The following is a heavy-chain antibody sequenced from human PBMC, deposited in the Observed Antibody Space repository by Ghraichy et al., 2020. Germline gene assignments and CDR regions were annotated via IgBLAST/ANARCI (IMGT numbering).Heavy chain of an antibody. CDR1: GGSISSYY. J-gene: IGHJ3*02. CDR3: ARAIEGSSWYADAFDI. Sequence: SQTLSLTCTVSGGSISSYYWSWIRQPPGKGLEWIGYIYYSGSTNYNPSLKSRVTISVDTSKNQFSLKLSSVTAADTAVYYCARAIEGSSWYADAFDIWGQGTMVTVSS. D-gene: IGHD6-13*01. V-gene: IGHV4-59*01. CDR2: IYYSGST.